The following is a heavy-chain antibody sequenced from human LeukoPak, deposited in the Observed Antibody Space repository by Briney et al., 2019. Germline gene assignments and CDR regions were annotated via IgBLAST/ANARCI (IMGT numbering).Heavy chain of an antibody. Sequence: PGGFLRLSCAASGFTFSSYAIIWVRQAPGKGLEWGSTISGSGGSTNYADSVKGRFTISRDNSKNTLYLQMNSLRAEDTAVYYCAKDGKKYGSTWDFDYWGQGTLVTVSS. CDR3: AKDGKKYGSTWDFDY. J-gene: IGHJ4*02. V-gene: IGHV3-23*01. CDR1: GFTFSSYA. D-gene: IGHD6-13*01. CDR2: ISGSGGST.